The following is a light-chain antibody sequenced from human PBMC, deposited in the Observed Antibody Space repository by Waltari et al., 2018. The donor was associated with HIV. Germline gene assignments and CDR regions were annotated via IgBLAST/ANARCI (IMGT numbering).Light chain of an antibody. V-gene: IGKV3-15*01. CDR2: GAS. Sequence: EVVMTQSPATLSVSPGERATLSCRASRSVNSNLAWYLQRPGQPPSLLIYGASTRATEIPARFRGSGSGTDFNLTITSLQSEDFAVYYCQQYNSTPFTFGPGTKVDIQ. CDR1: RSVNSN. J-gene: IGKJ3*01. CDR3: QQYNSTPFT.